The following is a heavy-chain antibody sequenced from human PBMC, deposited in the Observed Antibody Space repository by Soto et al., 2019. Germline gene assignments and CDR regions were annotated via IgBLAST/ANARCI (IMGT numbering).Heavy chain of an antibody. V-gene: IGHV1-69*02. CDR2: IFPLTDIP. CDR3: ARSTLVVLNYFES. J-gene: IGHJ4*02. CDR1: GGTFRNYP. D-gene: IGHD1-1*01. Sequence: QVQLVQSGTEVKKPGSSVKVSCKASGGTFRNYPINWVRQAPGQGLEWMGSIFPLTDIPDYAQNCQARITISADKTTSTAYMELSGLTSDDTAMYFCARSTLVVLNYFESWGQGTLVTVSS.